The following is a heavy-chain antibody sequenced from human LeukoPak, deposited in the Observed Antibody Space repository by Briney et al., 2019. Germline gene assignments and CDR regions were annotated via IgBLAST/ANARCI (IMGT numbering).Heavy chain of an antibody. V-gene: IGHV4-4*08. CDR2: IYNGGGT. D-gene: IGHD5-18*01. CDR3: ARYMASTAQDY. Sequence: KPSETPSPTRTVSGGSISSYYWGWIRHAPGKGLEWIGSIYNGGGTHYNPSPKSRVTISIDTSKNQFSLNLSSVTAADTAVYYCARYMASTAQDYWGQGTLVTVSS. J-gene: IGHJ4*02. CDR1: GGSISSYY.